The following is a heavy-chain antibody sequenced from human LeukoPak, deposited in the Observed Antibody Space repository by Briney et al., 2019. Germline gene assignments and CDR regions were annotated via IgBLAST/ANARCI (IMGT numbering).Heavy chain of an antibody. Sequence: GGSLRLSCVASGFAVSSNHMNWVRQAPGKGLEWFSIIYIAGTTHYADSVKGRFTISRDNSINTVYLQMNSLRAEDTAVYYCARDSNSHYYFDYWGQGTLVTVSS. CDR3: ARDSNSHYYFDY. D-gene: IGHD2-2*01. CDR1: GFAVSSNH. V-gene: IGHV3-53*01. CDR2: IYIAGTT. J-gene: IGHJ4*02.